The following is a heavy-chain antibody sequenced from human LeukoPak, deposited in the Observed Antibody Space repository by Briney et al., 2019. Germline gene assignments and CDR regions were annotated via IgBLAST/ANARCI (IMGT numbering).Heavy chain of an antibody. Sequence: ASVKVSCKASGYTFTSYGISWVRQAPGQGLEWMGWISAYNGNTNYAQKLQGRVTMTTDTSTSTAYMELRSLRSDDTAVYYCARDHAAAWGRYYYDSSGYSSFDYWGQGTLVTVSS. V-gene: IGHV1-18*01. J-gene: IGHJ4*02. CDR1: GYTFTSYG. CDR3: ARDHAAAWGRYYYDSSGYSSFDY. D-gene: IGHD3-22*01. CDR2: ISAYNGNT.